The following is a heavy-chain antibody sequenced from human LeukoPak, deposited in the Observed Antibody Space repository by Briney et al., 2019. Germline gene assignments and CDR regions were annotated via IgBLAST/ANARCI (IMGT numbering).Heavy chain of an antibody. V-gene: IGHV4-61*02. J-gene: IGHJ3*02. D-gene: IGHD3-22*01. CDR1: GDSISSGDYY. Sequence: SETLSLTCTVSGDSISSGDYYWSWIWQPAGKGLEWTGRISSSGSTNYNPSLKSRVTISVDTSKNQFSLKLSSVTAADTAVYFCARGPYSYDSSGAFDIWGQGTMVTVSS. CDR3: ARGPYSYDSSGAFDI. CDR2: ISSSGST.